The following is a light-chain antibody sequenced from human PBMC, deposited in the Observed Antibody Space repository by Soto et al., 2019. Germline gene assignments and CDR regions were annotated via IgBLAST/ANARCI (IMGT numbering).Light chain of an antibody. V-gene: IGKV1-33*01. CDR1: QDINIY. J-gene: IGKJ5*01. CDR2: DAS. CDR3: QQYDILPIT. Sequence: DIQMSQSASSVFASVGDRVTITCQATQDINIYLNWYQQKPGKAPNLLIYDASNLEIGVPSRFSGSGSGTHFTFTISSLQTEDIGTYYCQQYDILPITFGRGTRLEIK.